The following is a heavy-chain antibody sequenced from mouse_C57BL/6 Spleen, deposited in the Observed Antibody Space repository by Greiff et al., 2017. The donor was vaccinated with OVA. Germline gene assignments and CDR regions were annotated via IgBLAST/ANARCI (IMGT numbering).Heavy chain of an antibody. CDR3: ADYYGSSYGYFDV. D-gene: IGHD1-1*01. V-gene: IGHV1-7*01. CDR1: GYTFTSYW. J-gene: IGHJ1*03. Sequence: QVQLKESGAELAKPGASVKLSCKASGYTFTSYWMHWVKQRPGQGLEWIGYINPSSGYTKYNQKFKDKATLTADKYSSTAYMQLSSLTYEDSAVYYCADYYGSSYGYFDVWGTGTTVTVSS. CDR2: INPSSGYT.